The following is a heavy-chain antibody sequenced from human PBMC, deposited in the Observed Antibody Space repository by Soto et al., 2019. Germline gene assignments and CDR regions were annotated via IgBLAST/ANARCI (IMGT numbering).Heavy chain of an antibody. J-gene: IGHJ4*02. CDR3: TRRVRSTGLLDY. D-gene: IGHD4-4*01. CDR1: GNSISGTSSF. CDR2: VYYTGST. Sequence: QLQLRESGPGLVKPSETLSLTCTVSGNSISGTSSFWAWIRQPPGKNLEWIGSVYYTGSTYYNSSLKSRVSISIDTSKNQFSRSLNSVTAADTAVYYGTRRVRSTGLLDYWGQGALVTVSS. V-gene: IGHV4-39*01.